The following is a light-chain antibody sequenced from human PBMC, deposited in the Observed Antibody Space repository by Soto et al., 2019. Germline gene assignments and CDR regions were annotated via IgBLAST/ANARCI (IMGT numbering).Light chain of an antibody. CDR2: VNGDGSH. V-gene: IGLV4-69*01. CDR3: QTWGTGIV. CDR1: SGHSNYG. J-gene: IGLJ3*02. Sequence: QSVLTQSPSASASLGASVKLTCILSSGHSNYGIAWHQQQPEKGPRYLMKVNGDGSHIKGDGIPDRFSGSSSGAERYLTISSLQSEDEADYYCQTWGTGIVFGGGTKLTVL.